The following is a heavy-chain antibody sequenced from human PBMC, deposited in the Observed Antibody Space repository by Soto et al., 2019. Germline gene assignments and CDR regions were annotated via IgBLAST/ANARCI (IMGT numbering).Heavy chain of an antibody. V-gene: IGHV4-59*13. Sequence: SETLSLTCTVSGGSISSYYWSWIRQPPGKGLEWIGYISYSGSTNYNPSLKSRVTISVDTSKNQFSLKLSSVTAADTAVYYCARGGRELGPVGWFDPWGQGTLVTVSS. CDR3: ARGGRELGPVGWFDP. D-gene: IGHD1-26*01. J-gene: IGHJ5*02. CDR1: GGSISSYY. CDR2: ISYSGST.